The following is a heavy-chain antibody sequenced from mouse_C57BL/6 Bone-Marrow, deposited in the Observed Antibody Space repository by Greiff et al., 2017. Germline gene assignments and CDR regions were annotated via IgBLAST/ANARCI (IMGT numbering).Heavy chain of an antibody. CDR3: AREGLLRSLAMDY. D-gene: IGHD1-1*01. Sequence: VQLQQPGAELVKPGASVKLSCKASGYTFTSYWMQWVKQRPGQGLEWIGEIDPSDSYTNYNQKFKGKATLTVDTSSSTAYMPLSSLASEDSAVYYCAREGLLRSLAMDYWGQGTSVTVSS. CDR1: GYTFTSYW. CDR2: IDPSDSYT. J-gene: IGHJ4*01. V-gene: IGHV1-50*01.